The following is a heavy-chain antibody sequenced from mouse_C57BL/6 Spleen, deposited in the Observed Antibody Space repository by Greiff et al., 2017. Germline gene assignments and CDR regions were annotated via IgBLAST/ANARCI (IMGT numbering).Heavy chain of an antibody. CDR3: ARNRYSNYDFGC. V-gene: IGHV1-20*01. D-gene: IGHD2-5*01. CDR1: GYSFTGYF. Sequence: VQLQQSGPELVKPGDSVKISCKASGYSFTGYFMNWVMQSHGKSLEWIGRINPYNGDTFYNQKFKGKATLTVDKSSSTAHMELRSLTSEDSAVYYCARNRYSNYDFGCRGQGTTLTVSS. CDR2: INPYNGDT. J-gene: IGHJ2*01.